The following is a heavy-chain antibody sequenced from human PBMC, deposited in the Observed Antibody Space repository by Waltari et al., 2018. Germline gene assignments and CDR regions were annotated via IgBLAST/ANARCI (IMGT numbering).Heavy chain of an antibody. Sequence: EVQLVESGGGLVQTGGSLRLSCAASGFTFSSYAMHWVRQAPGKGLEWVSAISGSGGSTDNADSVKGRFTISRDNSKNTLYLQMNSLRAEDTAVYYCARDPSRAFDIWGQGTMVIVSS. V-gene: IGHV3-23*04. CDR2: ISGSGGST. J-gene: IGHJ3*02. CDR3: ARDPSRAFDI. CDR1: GFTFSSYA.